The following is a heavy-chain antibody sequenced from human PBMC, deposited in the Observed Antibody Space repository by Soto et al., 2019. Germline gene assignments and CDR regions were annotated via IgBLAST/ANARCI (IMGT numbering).Heavy chain of an antibody. D-gene: IGHD1-7*01. Sequence: ETLSLTCTVSGGSVSSGSYYWSWIRQPPGKGLEWIGYIYYSGSTNYNPSLKSRVTISVDTSKNQFSLKLSSVIAADTAVYYCARSITGTSSWFDPWGQGTLVTVSP. CDR1: GGSVSSGSYY. V-gene: IGHV4-61*01. J-gene: IGHJ5*02. CDR2: IYYSGST. CDR3: ARSITGTSSWFDP.